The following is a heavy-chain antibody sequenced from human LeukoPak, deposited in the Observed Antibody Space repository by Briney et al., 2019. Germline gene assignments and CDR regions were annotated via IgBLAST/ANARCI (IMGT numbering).Heavy chain of an antibody. J-gene: IGHJ4*02. CDR2: IIPIFGTA. CDR3: AGSLGALEFDY. V-gene: IGHV1-69*06. D-gene: IGHD3-16*01. CDR1: GGTFSSYA. Sequence: SVKVSCKASGGTFSSYAISWVRQAPGQGLEWMGGIIPIFGTANYAQKFQGRVTMTEDTSTDTAYMELSSLRSEDTAVYYCAGSLGALEFDYWGQGTLVTVSS.